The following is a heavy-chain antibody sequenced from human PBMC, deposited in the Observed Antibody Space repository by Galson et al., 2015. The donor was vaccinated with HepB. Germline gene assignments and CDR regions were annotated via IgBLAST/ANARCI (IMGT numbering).Heavy chain of an antibody. J-gene: IGHJ4*02. CDR3: AKVFPEKTDGWYRQALYFFDS. D-gene: IGHD6-19*01. Sequence: SLRLSCAASGFTFSYYAMSWVHQAPGKGLEWISAITPSGDNTYSADSMKGRFFISRDNSQNTLFLQMNNLRADDTAMYFCAKVFPEKTDGWYRQALYFFDSWGQGTRVTVAS. CDR1: GFTFSYYA. V-gene: IGHV3-23*01. CDR2: ITPSGDNT.